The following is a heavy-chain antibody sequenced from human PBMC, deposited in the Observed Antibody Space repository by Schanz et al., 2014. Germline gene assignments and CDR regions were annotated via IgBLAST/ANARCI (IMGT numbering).Heavy chain of an antibody. Sequence: QVQLVQSGAEVKKPGASVRLSCEASGYTFTSYDINWVRQAPGQGLEWMGWMNPNSGNTGYAQKFQGRVTMTRDTSTSTVYMELSSLRSEDTAVYYCARDGEAAADCDYWGQGTLVTVSS. D-gene: IGHD6-13*01. V-gene: IGHV1-8*02. J-gene: IGHJ4*02. CDR2: MNPNSGNT. CDR1: GYTFTSYD. CDR3: ARDGEAAADCDY.